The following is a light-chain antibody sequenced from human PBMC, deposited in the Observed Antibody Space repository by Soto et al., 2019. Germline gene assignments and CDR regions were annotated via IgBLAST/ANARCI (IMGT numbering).Light chain of an antibody. CDR2: GAS. Sequence: EIVLTQSPGTLSLSPGERATLSCRASQSVSSSYLAWYQQKPDQAPRLLIYGASSRATGIPDRFSGSGSGTDFTLTISRLEPEDFAVYYYQQYGSSPRTFGQGTKVDIK. V-gene: IGKV3-20*01. CDR3: QQYGSSPRT. J-gene: IGKJ1*01. CDR1: QSVSSSY.